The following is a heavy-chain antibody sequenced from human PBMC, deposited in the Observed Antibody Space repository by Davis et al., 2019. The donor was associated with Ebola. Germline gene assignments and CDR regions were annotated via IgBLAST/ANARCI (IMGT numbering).Heavy chain of an antibody. J-gene: IGHJ1*01. CDR2: IEHDGSEK. Sequence: PGGSLSLSCTASGYTLTKYGMTWFRQSPWKGLEWVAYIEHDGSEKYYVDSVKGRFTISRDNAKNSLYLQMNSLRAEDTAVYYCARGHDYHYKWGQGTLVTVSS. CDR1: GYTLTKYG. CDR3: ARGHDYHYK. D-gene: IGHD5-24*01. V-gene: IGHV3-7*03.